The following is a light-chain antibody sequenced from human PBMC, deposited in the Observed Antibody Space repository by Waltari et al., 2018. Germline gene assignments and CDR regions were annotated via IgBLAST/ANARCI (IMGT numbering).Light chain of an antibody. CDR3: QQSYSTPRT. Sequence: DIQMTQSPSSLSASVGDRVTITCRASQSISSYLNWYQQKPGKAPKLLIYAASSLQSVVPSRFSGSGSGTDFTLTISSLQPEDFATYHCQQSYSTPRTFGQGTKLEIK. CDR2: AAS. V-gene: IGKV1-39*01. CDR1: QSISSY. J-gene: IGKJ2*01.